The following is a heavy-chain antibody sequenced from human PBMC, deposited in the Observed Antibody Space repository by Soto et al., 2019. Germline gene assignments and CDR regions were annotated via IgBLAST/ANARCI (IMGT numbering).Heavy chain of an antibody. CDR2: ISSSGSTI. CDR3: ARESLKGQDY. Sequence: GGSLRLSCAASGFTFSSYEMNWVRQAPGKGLEWVSYISSSGSTIYYADSVKGRFTISRDNAKNSLYLQMNSLRAEDTAVYYCARESLKGQDYWGQGTLVTVSS. J-gene: IGHJ4*02. CDR1: GFTFSSYE. V-gene: IGHV3-48*03.